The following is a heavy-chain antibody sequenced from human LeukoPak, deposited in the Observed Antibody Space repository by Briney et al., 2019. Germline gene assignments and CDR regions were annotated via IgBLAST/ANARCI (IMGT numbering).Heavy chain of an antibody. CDR1: GFTFSSYA. CDR3: AKSYYDILTAKGGFDY. Sequence: GGSLRLSCAASGFTFSSYAMSWVRQAPGKGLEWVSAISGSGGSTYYADSVKGRFTISRDNSKNTLYLQMNSLRAEDTAVYYCAKSYYDILTAKGGFDYWGQGTLVTVSS. J-gene: IGHJ4*02. D-gene: IGHD3-9*01. V-gene: IGHV3-23*01. CDR2: ISGSGGST.